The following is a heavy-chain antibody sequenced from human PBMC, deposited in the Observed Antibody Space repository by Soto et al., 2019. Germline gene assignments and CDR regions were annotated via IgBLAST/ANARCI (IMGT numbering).Heavy chain of an antibody. CDR1: GFTFRWFG. Sequence: GSLRLSCAGSGFTFRWFGMNWVRQAPGKGLEGVARISNDGSNEYYVDSVKGRFTVSRDNSKNTVYLQMNSLRDEETAVYYCAKLTAAWGQGTLVTVSS. V-gene: IGHV3-30*18. CDR2: ISNDGSNE. D-gene: IGHD6-13*01. J-gene: IGHJ4*02. CDR3: AKLTAA.